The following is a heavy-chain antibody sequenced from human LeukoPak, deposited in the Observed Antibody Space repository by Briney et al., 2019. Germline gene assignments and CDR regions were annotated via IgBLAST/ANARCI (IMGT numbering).Heavy chain of an antibody. CDR2: IIPIFGTA. V-gene: IGHV1-69*13. CDR3: ARALVPIRENAFDI. D-gene: IGHD2-21*01. J-gene: IGHJ3*02. Sequence: ASVKVSCKASGYIFTNFAISWVRQAPGQGLEWMGGIIPIFGTANYAQKFQGRVTITADESTSTAYMELSSLRSEDTAVYYCARALVPIRENAFDIWGQGTMVTVSS. CDR1: GYIFTNFA.